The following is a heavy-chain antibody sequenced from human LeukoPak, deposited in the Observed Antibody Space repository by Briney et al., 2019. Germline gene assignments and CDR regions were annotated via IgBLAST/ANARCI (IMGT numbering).Heavy chain of an antibody. J-gene: IGHJ3*01. V-gene: IGHV1-2*02. CDR2: INSNSGGT. D-gene: IGHD4-17*01. CDR3: ARDLDYGDQWAAFDF. Sequence: ASVKASCKASGYTFTDYFIHWVRQAPGQGLEWMGWINSNSGGTNHAQSFQGRVTMTRDTSISTVYMELSRLRSDDTAVYYCARDLDYGDQWAAFDFWGQGTMVTVSS. CDR1: GYTFTDYF.